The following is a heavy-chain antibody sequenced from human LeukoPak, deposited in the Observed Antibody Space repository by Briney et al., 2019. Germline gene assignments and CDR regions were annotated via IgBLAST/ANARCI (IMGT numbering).Heavy chain of an antibody. V-gene: IGHV3-23*01. Sequence: PGGSLRLSCAASGFTFSSYAMSWVRQAPGKGLEWVSAISGSGGSTYYADSVKGRFTISRDNSKNTLYLQMDSLRAEGAAVYYCAKDRISSNWYYFDYWGQGTLVTVSS. J-gene: IGHJ4*02. CDR2: ISGSGGST. CDR3: AKDRISSNWYYFDY. CDR1: GFTFSSYA. D-gene: IGHD6-13*01.